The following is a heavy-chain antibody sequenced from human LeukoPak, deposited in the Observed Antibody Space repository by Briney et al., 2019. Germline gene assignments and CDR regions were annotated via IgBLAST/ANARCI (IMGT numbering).Heavy chain of an antibody. CDR2: IYTSGST. Sequence: SETLSLTCTVSGGSISSYYWSWIRQPAGKGLEWIGRIYTSGSTNYNPSLRSRVTISIDTSKNQFSLKLSSVTAADTAVYYCARLLYGTYDFWRGKPVGYLAYGGKETLVTVSP. D-gene: IGHD3-3*01. CDR3: ARLLYGTYDFWRGKPVGYLAY. CDR1: GGSISSYY. V-gene: IGHV4-4*07. J-gene: IGHJ4*02.